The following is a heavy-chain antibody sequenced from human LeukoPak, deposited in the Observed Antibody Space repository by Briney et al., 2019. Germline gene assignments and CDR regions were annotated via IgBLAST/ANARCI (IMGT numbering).Heavy chain of an antibody. CDR2: ISSSGRRI. CDR1: GFTFGDYE. V-gene: IGHV3-48*03. D-gene: IGHD2-15*01. CDR3: AKGPRDPTEYCSRGTCSPTYDV. J-gene: IGHJ4*02. Sequence: GGSLRLSXAASGFTFGDYEMNWVRQTPGKGLEWVSYISSSGRRIYYADSVKGRFTISRDNAQNSLYLQMNSLRADDTAIYYCAKGPRDPTEYCSRGTCSPTYDVWGQGTLVTVSS.